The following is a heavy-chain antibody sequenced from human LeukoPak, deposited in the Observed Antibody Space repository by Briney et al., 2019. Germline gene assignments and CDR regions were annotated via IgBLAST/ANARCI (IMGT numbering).Heavy chain of an antibody. Sequence: GGSLRLSCAASGFTFSSYSMNWVRQAPGKGLEWVSSISSSSNYIYYADSVKGRFTISRDNSKNTLYLQMNSLRAEDTAVYYCAKDRRITMVRGSSYYYYYMDVWGKGTTVTISS. J-gene: IGHJ6*03. V-gene: IGHV3-21*01. CDR2: ISSSSNYI. D-gene: IGHD3-10*01. CDR1: GFTFSSYS. CDR3: AKDRRITMVRGSSYYYYYMDV.